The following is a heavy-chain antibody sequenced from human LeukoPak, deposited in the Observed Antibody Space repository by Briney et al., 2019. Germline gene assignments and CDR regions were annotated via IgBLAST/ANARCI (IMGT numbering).Heavy chain of an antibody. CDR2: IWNDGSNK. CDR3: AKERRLGDGYDFDY. V-gene: IGHV3-30*02. Sequence: GGSLRLSCAAPGITFSSFGMHWLRQAPGKGLEWVAFIWNDGSNKYYADSVKGRFTISRDNSKNTLYLQMNSLRDEDTAVYYCAKERRLGDGYDFDYWGQGTLVTVSS. J-gene: IGHJ4*02. D-gene: IGHD5-12*01. CDR1: GITFSSFG.